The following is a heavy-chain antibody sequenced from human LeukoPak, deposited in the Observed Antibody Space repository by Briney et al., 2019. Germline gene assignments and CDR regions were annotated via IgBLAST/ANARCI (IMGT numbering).Heavy chain of an antibody. D-gene: IGHD3-10*01. V-gene: IGHV3-23*01. CDR1: VFTFSGYA. J-gene: IGHJ6*02. CDR3: AKEVTIVRGVDPGYYYYYGMDV. CDR2: ISGCGGST. Sequence: QPGGSLRLSCAASVFTFSGYAMSWVRQAPGEGLEWVSAISGCGGSTYYADSVKGRFTISRDNSKNTLYLQMNSLRAEDTAVYYCAKEVTIVRGVDPGYYYYYGMDVWGQGTTVTVSS.